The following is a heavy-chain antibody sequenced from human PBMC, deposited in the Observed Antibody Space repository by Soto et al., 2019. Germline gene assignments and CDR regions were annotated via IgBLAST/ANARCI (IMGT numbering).Heavy chain of an antibody. D-gene: IGHD1-7*01. Sequence: EVHLVESGGGLVQPGGSLRLSCAGSGFTFSDYYIDWVRQAPGKGLKWVGRSRDKGNSYSTDYAASVKGRFTVSRDTSKNSLYLQMNSLKADDTALYYCARSIPGTTSFDSWGQGTLVTVSS. CDR2: SRDKGNSYST. J-gene: IGHJ4*02. CDR1: GFTFSDYY. V-gene: IGHV3-72*01. CDR3: ARSIPGTTSFDS.